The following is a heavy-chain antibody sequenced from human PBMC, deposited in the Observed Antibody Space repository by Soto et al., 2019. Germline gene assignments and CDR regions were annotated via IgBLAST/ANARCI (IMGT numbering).Heavy chain of an antibody. J-gene: IGHJ3*02. V-gene: IGHV3-23*01. CDR3: AKDPLRFLEWLLFDDAFDI. CDR1: GFTFSSYA. Sequence: EVQLLESGGGLVQPGGSLRLSCAASGFTFSSYAMSWVRQAPGKGLEWVSAISGSGGSTYYADSVKGRFTISRDNSKNTLYLQMNRLRAEDTAVYYCAKDPLRFLEWLLFDDAFDIWGQGTMVTVSS. D-gene: IGHD3-3*01. CDR2: ISGSGGST.